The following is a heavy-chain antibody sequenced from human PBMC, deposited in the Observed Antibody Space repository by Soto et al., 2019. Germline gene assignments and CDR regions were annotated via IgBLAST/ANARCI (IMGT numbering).Heavy chain of an antibody. Sequence: GESLKISCKGSGYTFSNFWIGWVRQMPGKGLEWMGIIYPGDSDTRYSPSFQGQVTISADKSISTAYLQWSSLKASDTAMYYCARPYGGNVGRAIYWGQGXLVTVSS. CDR3: ARPYGGNVGRAIY. CDR1: GYTFSNFW. V-gene: IGHV5-51*01. CDR2: IYPGDSDT. D-gene: IGHD2-15*01. J-gene: IGHJ4*02.